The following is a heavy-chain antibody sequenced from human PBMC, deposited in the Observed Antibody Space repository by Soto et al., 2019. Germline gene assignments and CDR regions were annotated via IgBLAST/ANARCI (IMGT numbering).Heavy chain of an antibody. D-gene: IGHD3-10*01. CDR2: IYYNGRA. Sequence: SETLSLTCAVSGASISSGDYYWSWIHQHPGKGLEWIGYIYYNGRAYYNPSLNSRVTMSSDTSKNQFSLKLSSVTAADTAVYYCARRGAGSGSFDYWGQGALVTVS. V-gene: IGHV4-31*11. CDR3: ARRGAGSGSFDY. CDR1: GASISSGDYY. J-gene: IGHJ4*02.